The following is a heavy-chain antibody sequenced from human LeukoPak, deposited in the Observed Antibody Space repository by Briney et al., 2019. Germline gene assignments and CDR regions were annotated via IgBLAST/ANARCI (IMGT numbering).Heavy chain of an antibody. CDR3: ASLRRYYDSSGYYY. CDR1: GFTFSDYY. CDR2: ISSSGSTI. V-gene: IGHV3-11*04. D-gene: IGHD3-22*01. J-gene: IGHJ4*02. Sequence: GGSLRLSCAASGFTFSDYYMSWIRQAPGKGLEWVSYISSSGSTIYYADSVKGRFTNSRDNAKNSLYLQMNSLRAEDTAVYYCASLRRYYDSSGYYYWGQGTLVTVSS.